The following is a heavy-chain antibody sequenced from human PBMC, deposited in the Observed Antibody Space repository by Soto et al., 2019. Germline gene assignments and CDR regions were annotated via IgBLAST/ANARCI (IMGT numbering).Heavy chain of an antibody. CDR3: VKGEYYYDSSGYYPFDY. D-gene: IGHD3-22*01. Sequence: GSLRLSCSASGFTFSSYAMHWVRQAPGKGLEYVSSISTNGGSTHYADSVKGRFTISRDNSKNAQYLQMSSLRADDTAVYYCVKGEYYYDSSGYYPFDYWGQGTLVTVSS. CDR1: GFTFSSYA. CDR2: ISTNGGST. J-gene: IGHJ4*02. V-gene: IGHV3-64D*06.